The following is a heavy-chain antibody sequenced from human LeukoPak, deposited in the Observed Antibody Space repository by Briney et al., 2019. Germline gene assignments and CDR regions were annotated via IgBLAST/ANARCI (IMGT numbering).Heavy chain of an antibody. CDR2: INPNTGGT. V-gene: IGHV1-2*02. Sequence: ASVKVSCKASGYTFTGYYMQWVRQAPGQGPEWMGWINPNTGGTNYAQQFQGRVTMTRDTSISTAYMELSRLKSDDTAVYYCARQRVAAAGPNWFDPWGQGTLVTVSS. D-gene: IGHD6-13*01. J-gene: IGHJ5*02. CDR3: ARQRVAAAGPNWFDP. CDR1: GYTFTGYY.